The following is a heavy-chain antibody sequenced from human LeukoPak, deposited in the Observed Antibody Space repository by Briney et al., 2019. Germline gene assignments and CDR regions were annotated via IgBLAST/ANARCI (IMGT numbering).Heavy chain of an antibody. D-gene: IGHD3-10*01. CDR1: GFTFDDYA. Sequence: GRSLRLSCAASGFTFDDYAMHWVRQAPGKGLEWVSGISWNSGSIGYADSVKGRFTISRDNAKNTLYLQMNSLRAEDTAVYYCARDGSGSYYDLGRFDYWGQGTLVTVSS. CDR2: ISWNSGSI. CDR3: ARDGSGSYYDLGRFDY. J-gene: IGHJ4*02. V-gene: IGHV3-9*01.